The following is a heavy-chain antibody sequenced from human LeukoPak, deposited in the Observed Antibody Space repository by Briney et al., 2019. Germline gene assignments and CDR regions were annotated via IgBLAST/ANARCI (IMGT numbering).Heavy chain of an antibody. D-gene: IGHD3-10*01. CDR3: AGTYYYGSGSYYNARFGWFDP. CDR1: GGSISSYY. CDR2: IYISGST. Sequence: PSETLSLTCTVSGGSISSYYWNWIRQPAGKGLEWIGRIYISGSTNYSPSLKSRVTMSVDTSKNQFSLKLSPVTAADTAVYYCAGTYYYGSGSYYNARFGWFDPWGQGTLVTVSS. V-gene: IGHV4-4*07. J-gene: IGHJ5*02.